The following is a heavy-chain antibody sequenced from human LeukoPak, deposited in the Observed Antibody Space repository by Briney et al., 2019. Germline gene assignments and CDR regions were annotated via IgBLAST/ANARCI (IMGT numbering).Heavy chain of an antibody. CDR3: ARRGWGTAIDY. D-gene: IGHD1-7*01. CDR2: ISGDGSST. CDR1: GFTFSSYG. V-gene: IGHV3-74*01. Sequence: PGGSLRLSCAACGFTFSSYGMHWVRQAPGKGLVYVSYISGDGSSTTYADSVKGRFTISRDNAKNTLDLQMTSLRAEDTAVYYCARRGWGTAIDYWAQGTLVTASS. J-gene: IGHJ4*02.